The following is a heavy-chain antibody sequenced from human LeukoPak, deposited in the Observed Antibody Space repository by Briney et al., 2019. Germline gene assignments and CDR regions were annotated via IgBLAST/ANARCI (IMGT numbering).Heavy chain of an antibody. CDR1: SGSISTSNYY. CDR3: ARGNSIDNSGYYYAGDAFDI. V-gene: IGHV4-61*03. J-gene: IGHJ3*02. Sequence: SETLTLTCTVSSGSISTSNYYWGRVRQPPGKALEWIGNIFYSRSTNYNPSLKSRVTISVDTSRNHFSLNLSSVTAADTAVYFCARGNSIDNSGYYYAGDAFDIWGQGTMVTVSS. D-gene: IGHD3-22*01. CDR2: IFYSRST.